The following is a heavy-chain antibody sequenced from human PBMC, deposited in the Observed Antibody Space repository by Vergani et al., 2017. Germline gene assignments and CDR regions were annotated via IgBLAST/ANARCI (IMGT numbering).Heavy chain of an antibody. CDR3: VRYPDYSTFDS. V-gene: IGHV3-48*01. Sequence: DVRLVESGGGVVQPGGSLRLSCAASGFTFSAYSMNWVRQTPGKGLEWISYIGVSDNSIYYADSVMGRFAISRDNAQNLLFLQMNSLGADDSALYFCVRYPDYSTFDSWGQGTLVTVS. CDR2: IGVSDNSI. J-gene: IGHJ4*02. D-gene: IGHD4-11*01. CDR1: GFTFSAYS.